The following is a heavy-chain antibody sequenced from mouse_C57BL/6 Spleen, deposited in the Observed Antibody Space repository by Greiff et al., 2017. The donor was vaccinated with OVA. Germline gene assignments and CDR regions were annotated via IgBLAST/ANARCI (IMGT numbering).Heavy chain of an antibody. D-gene: IGHD3-2*02. CDR2: ISSGSSTI. J-gene: IGHJ4*01. CDR3: ARGSSGLYYYAMDY. Sequence: EVMLVESGGGLVKPGGSLKLSCAASGFTFSDYGMHWVRQAPEKGLEWVAYISSGSSTIYYADTVKGRFTISRDNAKNTLFLQMTSLRSEDTAMYYCARGSSGLYYYAMDYWGQGTSVTVSS. V-gene: IGHV5-17*01. CDR1: GFTFSDYG.